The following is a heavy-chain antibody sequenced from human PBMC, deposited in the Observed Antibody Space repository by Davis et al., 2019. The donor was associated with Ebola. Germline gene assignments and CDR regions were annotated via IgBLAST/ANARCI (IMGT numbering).Heavy chain of an antibody. V-gene: IGHV3-48*03. CDR2: ISSSVSTI. J-gene: IGHJ6*02. Sequence: PGGSLRLSCAASGFTFSSYKMNWVRQAPGKGLEWVSYISSSVSTIYYADSVKGRFTISRDNAKNSLYLQMNSLRAEDTAVDYCARELGYCSSTSCYGRYYYGMDVWGQGTTVTVSS. D-gene: IGHD2-2*01. CDR3: ARELGYCSSTSCYGRYYYGMDV. CDR1: GFTFSSYK.